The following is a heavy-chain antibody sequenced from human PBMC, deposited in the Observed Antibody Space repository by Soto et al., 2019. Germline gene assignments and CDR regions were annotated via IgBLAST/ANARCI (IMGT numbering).Heavy chain of an antibody. Sequence: ASVKVSCKASGYIFTSYYIHWVRQAPGQGLEWMGWINPFDGSRMFAQSFQGRVTMTRNTSISTAYMELSSLRSEDTAVYYCARERTGTTSMDVWGQG. J-gene: IGHJ6*02. D-gene: IGHD1-1*01. CDR2: INPFDGSR. CDR3: ARERTGTTSMDV. V-gene: IGHV1-46*01. CDR1: GYIFTSYY.